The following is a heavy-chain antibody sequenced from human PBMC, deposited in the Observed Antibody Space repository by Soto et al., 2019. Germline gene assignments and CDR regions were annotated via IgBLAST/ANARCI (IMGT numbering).Heavy chain of an antibody. CDR1: GESIGSQD. D-gene: IGHD6-13*01. Sequence: ETRDLAGTLPGESIGSQDCSGMRQPPGRGRVWIGYIYHSGSTNHNPWSRVTMSVDTSKNQFSLKLNSVTAADTAVYYCARQVAADGPAYFDYWGQGILVTVS. CDR2: IYHSGST. J-gene: IGHJ4*02. CDR3: ARQVAADGPAYFDY. V-gene: IGHV4-59*08.